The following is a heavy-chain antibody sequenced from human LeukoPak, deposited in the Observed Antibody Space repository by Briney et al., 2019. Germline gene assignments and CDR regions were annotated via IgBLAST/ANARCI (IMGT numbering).Heavy chain of an antibody. J-gene: IGHJ4*02. CDR1: GYTFTGYY. CDR3: ARGYDILTGIYYFDY. V-gene: IGHV1-2*02. Sequence: GASVKVSCKASGYTFTGYYMHWVRQAPGQGLEWMGWINPNSGGTNYAQKFQGRVTMTRDTSISTAYMELSRLRSDDTAVYHCARGYDILTGIYYFDYWGQGTLVTVSS. D-gene: IGHD3-9*01. CDR2: INPNSGGT.